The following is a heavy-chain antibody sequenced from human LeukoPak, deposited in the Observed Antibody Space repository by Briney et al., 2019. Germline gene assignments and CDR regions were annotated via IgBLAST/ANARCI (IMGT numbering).Heavy chain of an antibody. CDR3: ARRAPYCCGGSCCSGGDYYYMDV. Sequence: PSETLSLTCSVSGYSISSGYYWGWIRQPPGQGLEWIGSIYHSGTTFSNPSLKSRVAISVDTSKNHFSLKLSSVTAADTAVYYCARRAPYCCGGSCCSGGDYYYMDVWGKGTTVTVSS. V-gene: IGHV4-38-2*01. J-gene: IGHJ6*03. CDR2: IYHSGTT. CDR1: GYSISSGYY. D-gene: IGHD2-15*01.